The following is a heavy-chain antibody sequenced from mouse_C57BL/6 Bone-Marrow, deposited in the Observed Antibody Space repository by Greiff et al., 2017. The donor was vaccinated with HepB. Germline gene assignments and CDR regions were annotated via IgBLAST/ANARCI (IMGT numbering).Heavy chain of an antibody. CDR2: ISSGGSYT. CDR3: ARHDEYFDY. CDR1: GFSFSSYG. D-gene: IGHD2-3*01. J-gene: IGHJ2*01. Sequence: DVQLVESGGDLVKPGGSLKLSCAVSGFSFSSYGLSCVRQTLDKRLEWVATISSGGSYTYYPDSVKCRFTITRDNAKNTLYLQMSSLKSEYTAMYYCARHDEYFDYWGQGTTLTVSS. V-gene: IGHV5-6*01.